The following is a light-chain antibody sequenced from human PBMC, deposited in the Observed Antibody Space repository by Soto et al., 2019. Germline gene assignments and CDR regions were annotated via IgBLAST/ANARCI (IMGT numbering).Light chain of an antibody. J-gene: IGLJ1*01. CDR1: SSDVGAYIF. CDR2: DVD. Sequence: QSALTQPPSASGSPGQSVTISCTGTSSDVGAYIFVSWYQQHPGKAPKLIIYDVDRRPSGVPDRFFGSKSGNTASLTVSGLQAEDEADYYCVSFVGGTYVFGTGTKLTVL. CDR3: VSFVGGTYV. V-gene: IGLV2-8*01.